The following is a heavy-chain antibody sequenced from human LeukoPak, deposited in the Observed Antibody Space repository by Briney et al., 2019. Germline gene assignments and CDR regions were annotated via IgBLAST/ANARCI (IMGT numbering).Heavy chain of an antibody. CDR3: ARDQEWLSEYYYYMDV. V-gene: IGHV3-7*01. CDR2: IKQDGSEK. D-gene: IGHD3-3*01. CDR1: GFTFSSYW. Sequence: GGSLRLSCAASGFTFSSYWMSWVRQAPGKGLEWVANIKQDGSEKYYVDSVKGRFTISRDNAKNSLYLQMNSLRAEDTAVYYCARDQEWLSEYYYYMDVWGKGTTVTISS. J-gene: IGHJ6*03.